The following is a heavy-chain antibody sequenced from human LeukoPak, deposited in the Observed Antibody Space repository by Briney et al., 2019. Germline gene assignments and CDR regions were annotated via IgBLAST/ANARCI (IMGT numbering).Heavy chain of an antibody. J-gene: IGHJ4*02. V-gene: IGHV1-2*02. Sequence: ASVKVSCKASGYTFTGYYMHWVRQAPGHGPEWMGWINPKSGGTNYAQKFQGRVTMTRDTSISTAYMELNRLRSDDTAMYYCASIYCAGGSCYDRGGDFWGQGTQVTVSS. CDR1: GYTFTGYY. CDR3: ASIYCAGGSCYDRGGDF. D-gene: IGHD2-15*01. CDR2: INPKSGGT.